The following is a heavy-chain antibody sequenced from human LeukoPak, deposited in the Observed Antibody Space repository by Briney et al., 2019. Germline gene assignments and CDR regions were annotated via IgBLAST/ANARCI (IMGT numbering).Heavy chain of an antibody. V-gene: IGHV4-4*07. J-gene: IGHJ4*02. CDR2: IYTSGST. Sequence: SETLSFTCTVSGGSISSYYWSWIRQPAGKGLEWIGRIYTSGSTNYNPSLKSRVTMSVDTSKNQFSLKLSSVTAADTAVYYCAREMIDTAIDGTFDYWGQGTLVTVSS. CDR3: AREMIDTAIDGTFDY. D-gene: IGHD5-18*01. CDR1: GGSISSYY.